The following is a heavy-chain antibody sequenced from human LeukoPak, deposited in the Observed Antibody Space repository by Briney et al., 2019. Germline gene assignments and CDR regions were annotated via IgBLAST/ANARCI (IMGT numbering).Heavy chain of an antibody. Sequence: GGSLRLSCAASGFTFSSYAMHWVRQAPGKGLEWVAVISYDGSNKYYADSVKGRFTISRDNSKNTLYLQMNSLRAEDTAVYYCAREWLDILTGYNWFDPWGQGTLVTVSS. V-gene: IGHV3-30*14. J-gene: IGHJ5*02. CDR1: GFTFSSYA. CDR3: AREWLDILTGYNWFDP. CDR2: ISYDGSNK. D-gene: IGHD3-9*01.